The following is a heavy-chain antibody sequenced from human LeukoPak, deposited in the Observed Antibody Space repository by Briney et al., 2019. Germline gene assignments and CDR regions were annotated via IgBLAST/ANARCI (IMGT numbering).Heavy chain of an antibody. CDR1: GFTFRDYW. V-gene: IGHV3-74*01. CDR3: ARNPTGDYDY. J-gene: IGHJ4*02. CDR2: INSDGSIT. Sequence: GGSLRLSCAASGFTFRDYWMHWVRQVPGKGLLWVSHINSDGSITDYADSVKGRFTISRDNARNTLSLQMDSLRVEDTAVYYCARNPTGDYDYWGQGALVTVSP. D-gene: IGHD2-8*02.